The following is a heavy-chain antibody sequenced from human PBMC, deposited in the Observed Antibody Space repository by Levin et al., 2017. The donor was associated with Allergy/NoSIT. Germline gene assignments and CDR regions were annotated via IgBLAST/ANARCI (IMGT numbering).Heavy chain of an antibody. CDR1: GYSFANYW. D-gene: IGHD4-23*01. J-gene: IGHJ3*02. CDR2: IDPSDSYT. Sequence: PVASVKVSCQASGYSFANYWITWVRQMPGKGLEWMGRIDPSDSYTDYSPSFQGHVTISADRSITTAYLHLSSLKASDNAIYYCARHYGGNSFRFRAFDIWGQGTMVTVSS. CDR3: ARHYGGNSFRFRAFDI. V-gene: IGHV5-10-1*01.